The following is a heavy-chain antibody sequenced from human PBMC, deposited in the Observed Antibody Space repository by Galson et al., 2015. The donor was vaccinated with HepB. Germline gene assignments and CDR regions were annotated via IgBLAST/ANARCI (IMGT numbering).Heavy chain of an antibody. CDR1: GFTFSSYA. J-gene: IGHJ4*02. Sequence: SLRLSCAASGFTFSSYAMTWVRQAPGKGLEWVSVISGSGGSTYYADSVKGRFTTSRDNAKNSLYLQMNSLRVEDTAVFYCARVATSDYGDHSHFDYWGQGTLVTVSS. V-gene: IGHV3-23*01. D-gene: IGHD4-17*01. CDR3: ARVATSDYGDHSHFDY. CDR2: ISGSGGST.